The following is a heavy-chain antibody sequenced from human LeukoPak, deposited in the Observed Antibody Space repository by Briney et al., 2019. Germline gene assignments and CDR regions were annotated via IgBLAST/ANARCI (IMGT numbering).Heavy chain of an antibody. V-gene: IGHV3-30-3*01. D-gene: IGHD3-3*01. CDR1: GFTFSSYA. Sequence: PGGSLRLSCAASGFTFSSYAMHWVRQAPGKGLEWVAVISYDGSNKYYADSVKGRFTISRDNAKNSLYLQMNSLRAEDTAVYYCARGTIFGVVPFDYWGQGTLVTVSS. CDR2: ISYDGSNK. CDR3: ARGTIFGVVPFDY. J-gene: IGHJ4*02.